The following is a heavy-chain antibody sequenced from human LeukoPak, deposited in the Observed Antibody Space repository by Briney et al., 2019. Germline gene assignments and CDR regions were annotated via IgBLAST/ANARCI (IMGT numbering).Heavy chain of an antibody. CDR1: GFTVSGNS. V-gene: IGHV3-53*01. CDR3: ARRAGAYSHPYDY. D-gene: IGHD4/OR15-4a*01. CDR2: IYSDNT. Sequence: GGSLRLSCTVSGFTVSGNSMSWVRQAPGKGLEWVSFIYSDNTHYSDSVKGRFTISRDNSKNTLYLQMNSLRAEDTAVYYCARRAGAYSHPYDYWGREPWSPSP. J-gene: IGHJ4*02.